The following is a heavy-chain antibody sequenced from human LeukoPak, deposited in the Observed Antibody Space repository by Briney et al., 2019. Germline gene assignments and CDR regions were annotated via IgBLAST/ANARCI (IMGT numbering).Heavy chain of an antibody. V-gene: IGHV3-33*01. CDR1: GFTFSSYG. J-gene: IGHJ4*02. D-gene: IGHD1-26*01. CDR3: ATDRNSGKYYDY. CDR2: IYYDGSNQ. Sequence: GGSLRLSCVVSGFTFSSYGFHWVRQTPGKGLEWVAVIYYDGSNQYYVDSVKGRFTVSRDNAKNTLYLQMDSLRAEDTAVYYCATDRNSGKYYDYWGQGTLVTVSS.